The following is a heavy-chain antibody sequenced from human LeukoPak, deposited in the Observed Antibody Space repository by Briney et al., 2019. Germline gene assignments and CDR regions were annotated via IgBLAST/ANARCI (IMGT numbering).Heavy chain of an antibody. CDR1: SGSISSYY. D-gene: IGHD3-10*01. CDR3: ASLPYGSGSYYSHFEY. V-gene: IGHV4-59*08. J-gene: IGHJ4*02. Sequence: PSETLSLTCAVSSGSISSYYWSWIRQPPGKGLEWIGYIYYSVSTNYNPSLKSRVTISVDTSKSQFSLKLSSVTAADTAVYYCASLPYGSGSYYSHFEYWGQGTLVTVLS. CDR2: IYYSVST.